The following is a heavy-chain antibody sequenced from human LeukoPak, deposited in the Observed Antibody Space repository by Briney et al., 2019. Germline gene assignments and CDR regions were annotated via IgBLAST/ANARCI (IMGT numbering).Heavy chain of an antibody. CDR2: MNPNSGNT. V-gene: IGHV1-8*01. CDR3: ARRVGSGWPVQH. D-gene: IGHD6-19*01. Sequence: ASVTVSCKASGYTFSSYDINWVRQATGQGLEWMGWMNPNSGNTDYAQKFQGRLNMTRNTSIATAYMELSSLRSDDTAVYSCARRVGSGWPVQHWGQGTLVTVSS. J-gene: IGHJ1*01. CDR1: GYTFSSYD.